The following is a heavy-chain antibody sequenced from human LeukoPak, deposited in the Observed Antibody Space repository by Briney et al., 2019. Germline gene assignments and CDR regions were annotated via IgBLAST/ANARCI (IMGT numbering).Heavy chain of an antibody. J-gene: IGHJ4*02. V-gene: IGHV4-59*01. CDR1: GGSISTYF. Sequence: SETLSLTCTVPGGSISTYFWSWIRQPPGKGLEWIGYIYYSGSTNYRPSLESRVTISVDTSKKQFSLKLSSVTAADTAVYYCARIQNGYFDYWGQGTLVTVSS. D-gene: IGHD1-1*01. CDR2: IYYSGST. CDR3: ARIQNGYFDY.